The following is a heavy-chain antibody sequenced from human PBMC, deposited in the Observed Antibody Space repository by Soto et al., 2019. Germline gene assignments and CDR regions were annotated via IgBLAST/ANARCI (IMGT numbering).Heavy chain of an antibody. Sequence: QVLLVESGGGLVKPGGSLRLSCAASGFTFSDFHMSWIRQAPGKGLEWVSYITSSSTIYYADSVTGRFTISRDNATNSQYLQMNSLRAEDTAVYYCARGGETKTGIQHWGQGTLVTVSS. CDR2: ITSSSTI. V-gene: IGHV3-11*01. CDR1: GFTFSDFH. CDR3: ARGGETKTGIQH. J-gene: IGHJ1*01. D-gene: IGHD2-8*01.